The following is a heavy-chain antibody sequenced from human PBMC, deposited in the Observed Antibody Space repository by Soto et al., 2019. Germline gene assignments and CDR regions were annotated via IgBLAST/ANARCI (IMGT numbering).Heavy chain of an antibody. CDR1: GDSVSSNSAA. CDR3: AKTLGSTLFSGGMDV. Sequence: SQTLSLTCAISGDSVSSNSAAWNWIRQSPSRGLEWLGRTYYRSKWYNDYAVSVKSRITINPDTSKNQFSLQLNSVTPEDTAVYYCAKTLGSTLFSGGMDVWVQGTTVTVSS. V-gene: IGHV6-1*01. CDR2: TYYRSKWYN. D-gene: IGHD1-26*01. J-gene: IGHJ6*02.